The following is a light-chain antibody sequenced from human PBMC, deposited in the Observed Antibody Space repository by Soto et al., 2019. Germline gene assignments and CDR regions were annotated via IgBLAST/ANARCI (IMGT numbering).Light chain of an antibody. Sequence: EIVVTQSPAKLSVSPGERATLSCRARQSFSSNLAWYQQKPGQAPRLLIYGASTRATGIRARFSGSGSGTDFTLTISRLEPEDFAVYYCQQYGSSLWTFGKGTKVDIK. CDR2: GAS. J-gene: IGKJ1*01. V-gene: IGKV3-20*01. CDR3: QQYGSSLWT. CDR1: QSFSSN.